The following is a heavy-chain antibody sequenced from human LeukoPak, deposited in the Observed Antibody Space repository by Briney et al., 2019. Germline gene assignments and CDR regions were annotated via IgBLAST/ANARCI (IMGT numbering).Heavy chain of an antibody. CDR3: ARGRIVVVVALNYYYGMDV. J-gene: IGHJ6*02. CDR2: IKQDGSEK. CDR1: GFTLSSYW. V-gene: IGHV3-7*01. Sequence: GGSLRLSCAASGFTLSSYWVSWVRQAPGKGLEWVANIKQDGSEKYYVDSVKGRFTISRDNAKNSLYLQMNSLRAEDTAVYYCARGRIVVVVALNYYYGMDVWGQGTTVTVSS. D-gene: IGHD2-15*01.